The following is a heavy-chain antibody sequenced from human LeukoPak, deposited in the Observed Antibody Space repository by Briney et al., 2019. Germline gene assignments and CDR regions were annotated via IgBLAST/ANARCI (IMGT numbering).Heavy chain of an antibody. CDR1: GGSFSGYY. J-gene: IGHJ4*02. D-gene: IGHD6-19*01. CDR3: ARRCSGYSSGWYGRSLWYFDY. CDR2: INHSGST. Sequence: SETLSLTCAVYGGSFSGYYWSWIRQPPGKGLEWIGEINHSGSTNYNPSLKSRVTISVDTSKNQLSLKLSSVTAADTAVYYCARRCSGYSSGWYGRSLWYFDYWGQGTLVTVSS. V-gene: IGHV4-34*01.